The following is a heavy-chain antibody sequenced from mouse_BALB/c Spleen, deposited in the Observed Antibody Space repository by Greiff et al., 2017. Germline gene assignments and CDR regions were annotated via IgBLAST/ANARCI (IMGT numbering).Heavy chain of an antibody. CDR1: GYSITSDYA. CDR2: ISYSGST. J-gene: IGHJ4*01. V-gene: IGHV3-2*02. Sequence: EVKLQESGPGLVKPSQSLSLTCTVTGYSITSDYAWNWIRQFPGNKLEWMGYISYSGSTSYNPSLKSRISITRDTSKNQFFLQLNSVTTEDTATYYCARRPAMDYWGQGTSVTVSS. CDR3: ARRPAMDY.